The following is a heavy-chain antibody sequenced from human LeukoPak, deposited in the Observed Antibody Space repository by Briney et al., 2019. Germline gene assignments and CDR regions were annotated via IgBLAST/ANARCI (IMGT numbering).Heavy chain of an antibody. Sequence: SETLSLTCTVSGGSISSYYWSWIRQPPGKGLEWIGYIYYSGSTNYNPSLKSRVTISVDTSKNQFSLKLSPVTAADTAVYYCARGLPAASFDPWAQGTLVTVSS. J-gene: IGHJ5*02. CDR1: GGSISSYY. V-gene: IGHV4-59*01. D-gene: IGHD2-2*01. CDR3: ARGLPAASFDP. CDR2: IYYSGST.